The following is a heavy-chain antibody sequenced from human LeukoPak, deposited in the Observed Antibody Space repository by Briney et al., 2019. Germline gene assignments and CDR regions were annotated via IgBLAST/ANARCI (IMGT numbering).Heavy chain of an antibody. J-gene: IGHJ4*02. CDR3: CADTVDPLAQIDK. CDR1: RVSFSTSC. CDR2: IKSKDDGETT. D-gene: IGHD4-11*01. V-gene: IGHV3-15*01. Sequence: GGSLRLSCAASRVSFSTSCMSWGRHAPGKGLEWVGRIKSKDDGETTEYAAPVKGRFTISRDDSNSMLYPQMMSLNTEDTAVYYCCADTVDPLAQIDKWGQGALVTVSS.